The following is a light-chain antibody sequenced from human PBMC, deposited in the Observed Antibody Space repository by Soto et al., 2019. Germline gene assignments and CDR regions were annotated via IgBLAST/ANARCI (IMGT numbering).Light chain of an antibody. V-gene: IGKV3-15*01. CDR2: GAS. Sequence: EIVMTQSPATLSVSPGERATLSCRASQSVSSNLAWYQQNPGQAPRLLIYGASTRATGIPARFSGSGSGTEFTLTISSLQSEDFAVYYCQQYNNWLPWTFGQGTKVEIK. CDR1: QSVSSN. J-gene: IGKJ1*01. CDR3: QQYNNWLPWT.